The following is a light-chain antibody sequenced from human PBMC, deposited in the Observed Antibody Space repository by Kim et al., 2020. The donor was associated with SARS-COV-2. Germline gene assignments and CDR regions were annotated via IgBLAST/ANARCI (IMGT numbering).Light chain of an antibody. Sequence: PGKTARMTWGGTSIGSKSGHRYQQEPGQAPVLVIYYDSDRPSGIPERFSGSNSGNTATLTISRVEAGDEADYYCQVWDSSSDHRVVFGGGTQLTVL. CDR2: YDS. CDR1: SIGSKS. CDR3: QVWDSSSDHRVV. V-gene: IGLV3-21*04. J-gene: IGLJ2*01.